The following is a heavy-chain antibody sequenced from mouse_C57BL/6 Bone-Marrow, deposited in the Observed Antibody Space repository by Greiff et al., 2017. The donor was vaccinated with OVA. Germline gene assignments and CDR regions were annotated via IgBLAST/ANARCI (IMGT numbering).Heavy chain of an antibody. CDR3: ARTITTVVAEAD. CDR2: IHPNSGST. CDR1: GYTFTSYW. Sequence: QVQLQQSGAELVKPGASVKLSCKASGYTFTSYWMHWVKQRPGQGLEWIGMIHPNSGSTNYNEKFKSKATLTVDKSSSTAYMQLSSLTSEDSAVYYCARTITTVVAEADWGQGTLVTVSA. J-gene: IGHJ3*01. V-gene: IGHV1-64*01. D-gene: IGHD1-1*01.